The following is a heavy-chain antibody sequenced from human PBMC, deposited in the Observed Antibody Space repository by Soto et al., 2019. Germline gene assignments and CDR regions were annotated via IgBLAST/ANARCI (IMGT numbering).Heavy chain of an antibody. CDR2: IYYSGST. V-gene: IGHV4-30-4*01. CDR1: GGSISSGDYY. CDR3: ANALVDLYYDSSGASRGHDAFDI. D-gene: IGHD3-22*01. Sequence: QVQLQESGPGLVKPSQTLSLTCTVSGGSISSGDYYWSWIRQPQGKGLEWIGYIYYSGSTYYNQSPKNRVTIPVDTTKSQSSLKLSSVTAAETAVYYCANALVDLYYDSSGASRGHDAFDIWGQGTMVTVSS. J-gene: IGHJ3*02.